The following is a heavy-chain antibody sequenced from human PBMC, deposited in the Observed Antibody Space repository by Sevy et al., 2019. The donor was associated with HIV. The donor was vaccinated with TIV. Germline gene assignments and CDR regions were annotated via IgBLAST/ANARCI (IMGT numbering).Heavy chain of an antibody. Sequence: GGSLRLSCAASGFTFSSSGMHWVRQSPGRGLEWRTLIRPDGTTTYYADSLKGRFTSSRDNSKNTVYLQMNSLRAEDTAVYYCARDNPVLADWGQGTLVTVSS. V-gene: IGHV3-30*02. CDR2: IRPDGTTT. J-gene: IGHJ4*02. CDR3: ARDNPVLAD. CDR1: GFTFSSSG. D-gene: IGHD6-6*01.